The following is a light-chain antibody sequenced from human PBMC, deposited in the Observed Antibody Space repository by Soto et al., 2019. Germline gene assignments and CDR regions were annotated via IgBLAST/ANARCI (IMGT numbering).Light chain of an antibody. CDR1: QAIRSD. Sequence: AIQMTQSPSSLSASVGDRVTITCRASQAIRSDLAWYQQKPGMAPKFLIFAASNLQRGVPARFSGSGSGTDFTLTISSLEPEDSGVYYCQQRNDWVTFGGGTKVEIK. CDR3: QQRNDWVT. CDR2: AAS. J-gene: IGKJ4*01. V-gene: IGKV1-6*01.